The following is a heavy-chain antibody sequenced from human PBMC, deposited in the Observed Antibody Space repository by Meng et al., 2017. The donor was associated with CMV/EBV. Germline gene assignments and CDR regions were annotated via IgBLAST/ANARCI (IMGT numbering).Heavy chain of an antibody. CDR2: ISGSGGST. CDR1: GCTLSSYA. V-gene: IGHV3-23*01. Sequence: LRRSCAASGCTLSSYALSWVRQAPGKGLEWVSAISGSGGSTYYADSVKGRFTISRDNSKNTLYLQMNSLRAEDTAVYYCAKGYDDADWGQGTLVTVSS. J-gene: IGHJ4*02. D-gene: IGHD3-16*01. CDR3: AKGYDDAD.